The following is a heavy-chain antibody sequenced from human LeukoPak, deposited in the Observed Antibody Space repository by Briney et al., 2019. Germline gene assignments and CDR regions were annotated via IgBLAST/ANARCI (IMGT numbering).Heavy chain of an antibody. CDR3: AKSIAARPDNWFDP. CDR2: ISGSGGST. CDR1: GFTFSGYA. Sequence: SGGSLRLSCAASGFTFSGYAMSWVRQAPGKGLEWVSAISGSGGSTYYADSVKGRFTISRDNSKNTLYLQMNSLRAEDTAVYYCAKSIAARPDNWFDPWGQGTLVTASS. J-gene: IGHJ5*02. D-gene: IGHD6-6*01. V-gene: IGHV3-23*01.